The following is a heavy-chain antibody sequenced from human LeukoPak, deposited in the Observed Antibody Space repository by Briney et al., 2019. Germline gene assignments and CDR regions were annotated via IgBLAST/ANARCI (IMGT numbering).Heavy chain of an antibody. Sequence: PGGSLRLSCVASGFTFNRYSMSWVRQAPGKGLEWVANIKQDGSEENYVDSVRGRFTISRDNAKNSLYLQVNSLRAEDSALYYCVRDRDSGYDSLYYYYYMDVWGRGTTVTVSS. V-gene: IGHV3-7*01. D-gene: IGHD5-12*01. CDR2: IKQDGSEE. CDR1: GFTFNRYS. CDR3: VRDRDSGYDSLYYYYYMDV. J-gene: IGHJ6*03.